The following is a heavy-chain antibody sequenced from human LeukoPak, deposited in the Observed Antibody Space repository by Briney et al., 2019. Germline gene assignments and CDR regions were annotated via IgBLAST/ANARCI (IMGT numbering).Heavy chain of an antibody. J-gene: IGHJ4*02. Sequence: GSLRLSCAASGFTFSDYYMSWIRQAPGKGLEWIGYIYYSGSTNYNPSLKSRVTISVDTSKNQFSLRLSSVTAADTAVYYCARADPEDIVVVPAATFDYWGQGTLVTVSS. CDR1: GFTFSDYY. CDR3: ARADPEDIVVVPAATFDY. V-gene: IGHV4-59*01. D-gene: IGHD2-2*01. CDR2: IYYSGST.